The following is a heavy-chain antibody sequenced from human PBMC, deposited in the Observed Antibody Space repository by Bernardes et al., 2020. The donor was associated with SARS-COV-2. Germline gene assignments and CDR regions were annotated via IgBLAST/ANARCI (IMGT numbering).Heavy chain of an antibody. CDR1: GFTFTSYW. CDR2: INTDGSTT. CDR3: ARSRGDTYGHFDY. D-gene: IGHD5-18*01. V-gene: IGHV3-74*01. Sequence: VGSLRLSCAASGFTFTSYWMHWVRQAPGKGLVWVSRINTDGSTTNYADSVKGRFTISRDNAKNTLYLQMNSLRVEDTAVYYCARSRGDTYGHFDYWGQGTLVTVSS. J-gene: IGHJ4*02.